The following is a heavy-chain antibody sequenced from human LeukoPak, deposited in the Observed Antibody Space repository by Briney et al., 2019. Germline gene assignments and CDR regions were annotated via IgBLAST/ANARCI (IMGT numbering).Heavy chain of an antibody. CDR2: IKSKTDGGTT. V-gene: IGHV3-15*01. CDR3: TTAVPRDGGNYRSLEFDY. Sequence: PGGSLRLSCAASGFTFSNAWMRWVRQAPGKGLEWVGRIKSKTDGGTTDYAAPVKGRFTISRDDSKNTLYLQMNSLKTEDTAVYYCTTAVPRDGGNYRSLEFDYWGQGTLVTVSS. CDR1: GFTFSNAW. D-gene: IGHD4-23*01. J-gene: IGHJ4*02.